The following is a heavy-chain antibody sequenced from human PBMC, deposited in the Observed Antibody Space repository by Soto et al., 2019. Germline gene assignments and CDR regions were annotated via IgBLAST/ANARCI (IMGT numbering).Heavy chain of an antibody. CDR1: GFSLSTSGVG. CDR2: IYWNDDK. Sequence: GPTLGNPTQTLTLTCTFSGFSLSTSGVGVGWIRQPPGKALEWLALIYWNDDKRYSPSLKSRLTITKDTSKNQVVLTMTNMDPVDTVTYYCAHTPNLYGDFDYWRQGTPVTVS. D-gene: IGHD4-17*01. J-gene: IGHJ4*02. V-gene: IGHV2-5*01. CDR3: AHTPNLYGDFDY.